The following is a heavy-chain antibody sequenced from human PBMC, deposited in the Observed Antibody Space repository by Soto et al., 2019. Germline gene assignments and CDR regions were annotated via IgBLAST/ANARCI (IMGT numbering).Heavy chain of an antibody. D-gene: IGHD2-2*01. CDR1: GFTVSSIY. Sequence: EVQLVESGGGLVQPGGSLRLSCAASGFTVSSIYMSWVRQAPGKGLEWVSVIYSGGSTYYADSVKGRFTISRDNSKNTLYLQMNSLRAEDTAVYYCARVTYCSSTSCLASGMDVWGQGTTVTVSS. J-gene: IGHJ6*02. CDR2: IYSGGST. CDR3: ARVTYCSSTSCLASGMDV. V-gene: IGHV3-66*01.